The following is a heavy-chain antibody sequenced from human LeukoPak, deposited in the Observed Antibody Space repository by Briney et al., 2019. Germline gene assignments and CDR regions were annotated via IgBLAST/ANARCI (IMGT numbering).Heavy chain of an antibody. J-gene: IGHJ5*02. D-gene: IGHD5-18*01. Sequence: PSETLSLTCTVSGGSISSSNYYWGWIRQPPGKGLEWIGEINQSGSTTYNPSLKSRVTVSVDTSKNQFSLKLSSVTAADTAVYYCARRGYTYGWGRFDPWGQGTLVTVSS. V-gene: IGHV4-39*07. CDR3: ARRGYTYGWGRFDP. CDR1: GGSISSSNYY. CDR2: INQSGST.